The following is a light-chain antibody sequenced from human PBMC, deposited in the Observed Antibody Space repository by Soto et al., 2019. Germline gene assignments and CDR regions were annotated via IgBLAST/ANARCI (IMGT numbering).Light chain of an antibody. CDR1: QSVSSN. J-gene: IGKJ4*01. CDR2: GAS. CDR3: QQYNNWPLT. V-gene: IGKV3-15*01. Sequence: EIVMTQSPATLSVSPGDTATLSCRASQSVSSNFAWYQQKPGQAPRLLIYGASTRATGIPARFSGSGSGTDFTLTITGLEPEDFAIYYCQQYNNWPLTFGGGTKVDIK.